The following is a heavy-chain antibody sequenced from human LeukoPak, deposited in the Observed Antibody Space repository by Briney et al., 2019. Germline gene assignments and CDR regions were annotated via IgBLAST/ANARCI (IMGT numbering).Heavy chain of an antibody. J-gene: IGHJ4*02. CDR2: INPNSGGT. V-gene: IGHV1-2*02. D-gene: IGHD3-9*01. CDR1: GYSFSGYY. Sequence: ASVKVSCKASGYSFSGYYLHWVRQAPGQGLEWMGWINPNSGGTYYAQKFQGRVTMTRDTSISTAYMELSRLRSDDTAVFYCARVAHNYDLLTGYYPYLDYFDFWGQGTLVTVSS. CDR3: ARVAHNYDLLTGYYPYLDYFDF.